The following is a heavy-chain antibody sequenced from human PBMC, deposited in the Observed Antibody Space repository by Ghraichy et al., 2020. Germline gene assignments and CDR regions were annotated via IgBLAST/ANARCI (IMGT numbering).Heavy chain of an antibody. CDR3: AKGIDDIVVVPAAIRDTIFGVAAFDY. CDR1: GFTFSSYA. Sequence: GSLRLSCAASGFTFSSYAMSWVRQAPGKGLEWVSAISGSGGSTYYADSVKGRFTISRDNSKNTLYLQMNSLRAEDTAVYYCAKGIDDIVVVPAAIRDTIFGVAAFDYWGQGTLVTVSS. CDR2: ISGSGGST. D-gene: IGHD2-2*02. V-gene: IGHV3-23*01. J-gene: IGHJ4*02.